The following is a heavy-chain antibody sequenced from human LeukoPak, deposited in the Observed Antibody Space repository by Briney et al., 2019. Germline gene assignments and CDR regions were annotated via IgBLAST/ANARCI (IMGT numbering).Heavy chain of an antibody. CDR2: ISNSGAMI. Sequence: GGSLRLSCAASGFTFSDYYMSWIRQAPGKGLEWISYISNSGAMIYYRDSVKGRFTVSRDNAQNSLYLQMNSLRAEDTALYYCAGGVQGAGPFDYWGQGSLVTVSS. J-gene: IGHJ4*02. V-gene: IGHV3-11*01. D-gene: IGHD3-16*01. CDR3: AGGVQGAGPFDY. CDR1: GFTFSDYY.